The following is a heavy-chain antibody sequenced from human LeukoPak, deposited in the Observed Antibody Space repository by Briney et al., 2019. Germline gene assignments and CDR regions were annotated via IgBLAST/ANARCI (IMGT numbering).Heavy chain of an antibody. V-gene: IGHV1-18*01. CDR3: ARDNKRSSWYYFDY. CDR2: ISAYNGNT. J-gene: IGHJ4*02. D-gene: IGHD6-13*01. CDR1: GGTFSSYA. Sequence: ASVKVSCKASGGTFSSYAISWVRQAPGQGLEWMGWISAYNGNTNYAQKLQGRVTMTTDTSTSTAYMELRSLRSDDTAVYYCARDNKRSSWYYFDYWGQGTLVTVSS.